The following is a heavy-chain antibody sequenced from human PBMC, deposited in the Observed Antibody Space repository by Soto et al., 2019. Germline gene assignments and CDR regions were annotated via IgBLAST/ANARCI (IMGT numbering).Heavy chain of an antibody. Sequence: ETLSLTCAVYGGSFSGYYWSWIRQPPGKGLEWIGEINHSGSTNYNPSLKSRVTISVDTSKNQFSLKLSSVTAADTAVYYCARADFRLRNDYWGQGTLVTVSS. CDR1: GGSFSGYY. CDR3: ARADFRLRNDY. D-gene: IGHD5-12*01. CDR2: INHSGST. V-gene: IGHV4-34*01. J-gene: IGHJ4*02.